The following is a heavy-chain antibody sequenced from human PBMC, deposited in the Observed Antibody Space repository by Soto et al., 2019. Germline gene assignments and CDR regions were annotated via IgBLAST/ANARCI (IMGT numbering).Heavy chain of an antibody. V-gene: IGHV3-48*01. D-gene: IGHD3-10*01. CDR1: GFTFSSYS. CDR2: ISSSSSTI. Sequence: EVQLVESGGGLVQPGGSLRLSCAASGFTFSSYSMNWVRQAPGKGLEWVSYISSSSSTIYYADSVKGRFTISRDNAKNSLYLQTNSLRAEDTAVYYCARDGETAEFNYYSYYMDVWGKGTTVTVSS. CDR3: ARDGETAEFNYYSYYMDV. J-gene: IGHJ6*03.